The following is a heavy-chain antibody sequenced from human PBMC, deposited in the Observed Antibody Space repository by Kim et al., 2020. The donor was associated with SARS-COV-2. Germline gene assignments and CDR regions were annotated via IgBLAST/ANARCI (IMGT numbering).Heavy chain of an antibody. D-gene: IGHD1-1*01. Sequence: GGSLRLSCAASGFTFSDYYMSWIRQAPGKGLEWVSYISSSGSTRYYADSVKGRFTISRDNAKNSLYLQMNSLRAEDTAVYYCARDWNHLYMDVWGKGTTVTVSS. CDR3: ARDWNHLYMDV. CDR1: GFTFSDYY. J-gene: IGHJ6*03. V-gene: IGHV3-11*01. CDR2: ISSSGSTR.